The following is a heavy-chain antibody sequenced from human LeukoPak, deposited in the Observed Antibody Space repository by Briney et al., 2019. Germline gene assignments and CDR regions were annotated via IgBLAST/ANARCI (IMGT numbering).Heavy chain of an antibody. V-gene: IGHV4-38-2*02. D-gene: IGHD3-3*01. CDR1: GYSIGSVYD. CDR2: INYSGRP. J-gene: IGHJ5*02. Sequence: TASETLSLTCSVSGYSIGSVYDWAWIRQPPGKGLEWIGSINYSGRPYYNPSLKSRVTISVDTSKNQFSLKLSSVTAADTAVYYCARGLGYDFWSGYYPPNQNWFDPWGQGTLVTVSS. CDR3: ARGLGYDFWSGYYPPNQNWFDP.